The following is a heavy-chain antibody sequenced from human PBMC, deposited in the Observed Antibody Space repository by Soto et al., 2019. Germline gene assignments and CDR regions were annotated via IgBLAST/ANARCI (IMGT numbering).Heavy chain of an antibody. J-gene: IGHJ4*02. CDR3: ARDSMGSSWLRGPHY. CDR1: GFSFSSFA. Sequence: PGGSLRLSCAASGFSFSSFAMHWVRQAPGKGLEWVAVIWYDGSNNDYADIVKGRFTISRDNSKNTAYLQMNSLRAEDTAVYYCARDSMGSSWLRGPHYWGQGTLVTVSS. V-gene: IGHV3-33*01. D-gene: IGHD6-13*01. CDR2: IWYDGSNN.